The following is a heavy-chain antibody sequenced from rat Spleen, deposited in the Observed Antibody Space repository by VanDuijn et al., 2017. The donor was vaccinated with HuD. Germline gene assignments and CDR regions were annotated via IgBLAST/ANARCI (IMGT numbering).Heavy chain of an antibody. J-gene: IGHJ1*01. CDR2: ISPSGGST. CDR3: TTARNIPSYWYFDF. V-gene: IGHV5-19*01. Sequence: EVQLVESGGGLVQPGRSLKVSCAASGFTFSNYGTHWIRQAPTKGLEWVASISPSGGSTYYRDSVKGRFTLSRDDAKSTLYLQMDSLRSEDTATYYCTTARNIPSYWYFDFWGPGTMVTVSS. CDR1: GFTFSNYG. D-gene: IGHD3-8*01.